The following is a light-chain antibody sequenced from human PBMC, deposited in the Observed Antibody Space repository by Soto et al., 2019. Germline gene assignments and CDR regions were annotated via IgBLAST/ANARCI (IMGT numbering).Light chain of an antibody. J-gene: IGKJ1*01. Sequence: EIVLTQSPGTLSLSPGERATLSCRASQSVSSSYLAWYQQKPGRAPRVLIYGASSRATGIPDRFSGSGSGTDFTLIISRLEPEDFAVYYCQQHGTSPRTFGHGTKVDIK. V-gene: IGKV3-20*01. CDR1: QSVSSSY. CDR2: GAS. CDR3: QQHGTSPRT.